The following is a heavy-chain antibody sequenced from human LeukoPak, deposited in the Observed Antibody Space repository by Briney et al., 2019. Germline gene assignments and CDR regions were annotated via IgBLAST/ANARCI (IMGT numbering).Heavy chain of an antibody. CDR2: IIPIFGTA. J-gene: IGHJ3*02. D-gene: IGHD3-10*01. Sequence: GSSVKVSCKASGGTFSSYAISWVRQAPGQGLEWMGRIIPIFGTANYAQKFQGRVTSTTDESTSTAYMELSSLRSEDTAVYYCARALTMVRGVTLGAFDIWGQGTMVTVSS. CDR1: GGTFSSYA. CDR3: ARALTMVRGVTLGAFDI. V-gene: IGHV1-69*05.